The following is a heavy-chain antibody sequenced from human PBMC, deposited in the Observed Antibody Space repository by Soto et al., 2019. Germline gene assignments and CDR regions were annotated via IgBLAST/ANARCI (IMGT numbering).Heavy chain of an antibody. Sequence: QVQLVQSGAEVKKPGSSVKVSCKASGGTFSSYTISWVRQAPGQGLEWMGRIIPILGIANYAQKFQGRVTSXXDXSKXTAYMELRSLRSEDTAVYYCASGYYDSSGYYYFDYWGQGTLVTVSS. V-gene: IGHV1-69*02. CDR2: IIPILGIA. J-gene: IGHJ4*02. CDR3: ASGYYDSSGYYYFDY. CDR1: GGTFSSYT. D-gene: IGHD3-22*01.